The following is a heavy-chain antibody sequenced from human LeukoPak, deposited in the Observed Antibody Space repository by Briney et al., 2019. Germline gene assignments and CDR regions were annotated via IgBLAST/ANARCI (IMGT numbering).Heavy chain of an antibody. V-gene: IGHV4-61*02. J-gene: IGHJ3*02. Sequence: SQTLSLTCTVSGGSISSGSYYWSWIRQPAGKGLEWIGRIYTSGSTNYNPSLKSRVTISVDTSKNQFSLKLSSVTAADTAVYYCARDKEGGRTFDIWGQGTMVTVSS. CDR2: IYTSGST. D-gene: IGHD2-15*01. CDR1: GGSISSGSYY. CDR3: ARDKEGGRTFDI.